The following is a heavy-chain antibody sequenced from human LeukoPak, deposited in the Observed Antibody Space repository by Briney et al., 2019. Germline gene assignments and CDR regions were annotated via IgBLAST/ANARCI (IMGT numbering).Heavy chain of an antibody. CDR1: GDSTIYNY. V-gene: IGHV4-4*07. Sequence: SETLSLTCSVSGDSTIYNYWSWIRQPAGKGLEWIGRIFSDGKINYSPSLESRVTMSVDNAKNQFSLRLSSVTAADTAVYYCARGVQVGATPYFDYWGQGTLVTVSS. D-gene: IGHD1-26*01. CDR3: ARGVQVGATPYFDY. J-gene: IGHJ4*02. CDR2: IFSDGKI.